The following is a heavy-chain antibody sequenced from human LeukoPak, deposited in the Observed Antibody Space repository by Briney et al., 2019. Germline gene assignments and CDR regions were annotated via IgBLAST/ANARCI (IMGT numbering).Heavy chain of an antibody. Sequence: ASVKVSCKASGYTFTSYDINWVRQATGQGLEWMGWMNPNSGNTGHAQKFQGRVTMTRNTSISTAYMELSSLRSEDTAVYYCARSREIGESETYDYWGQGTLVTVSS. J-gene: IGHJ4*02. V-gene: IGHV1-8*01. D-gene: IGHD3-10*01. CDR2: MNPNSGNT. CDR1: GYTFTSYD. CDR3: ARSREIGESETYDY.